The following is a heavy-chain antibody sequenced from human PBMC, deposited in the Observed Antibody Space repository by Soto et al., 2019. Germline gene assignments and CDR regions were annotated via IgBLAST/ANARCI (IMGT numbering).Heavy chain of an antibody. CDR3: ARHAEQYDFWSGYYGVDY. Sequence: PSETLSLTCTVSGGSISGNYNYWGWIRQPPGKGLEWIGSIYYSGSTYYNPSLKSRVTISVDTSKNQFSLKLSSVTAADTAVYYCARHAEQYDFWSGYYGVDYWGQGTLVTVSS. J-gene: IGHJ4*02. V-gene: IGHV4-39*01. CDR2: IYYSGST. CDR1: GGSISGNYNY. D-gene: IGHD3-3*01.